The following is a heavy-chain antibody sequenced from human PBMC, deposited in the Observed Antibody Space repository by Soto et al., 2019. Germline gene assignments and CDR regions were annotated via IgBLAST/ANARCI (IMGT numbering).Heavy chain of an antibody. CDR1: GGSISSGGYY. CDR2: IYYSGST. Sequence: QVQLQESGPGLVKPSQTLSLTCTVSGGSISSGGYYWSWIRQHPGKGLAWIGYIYYSGSTYYNPSLKRRVTISQDTSKNQFTLKLSSVTAADTAVYYCARTGTTQNWFDPWGKGTLVTVSS. J-gene: IGHJ5*02. V-gene: IGHV4-31*03. CDR3: ARTGTTQNWFDP. D-gene: IGHD1-1*01.